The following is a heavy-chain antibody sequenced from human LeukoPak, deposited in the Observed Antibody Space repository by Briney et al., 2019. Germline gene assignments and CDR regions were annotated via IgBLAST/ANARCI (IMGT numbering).Heavy chain of an antibody. D-gene: IGHD3-22*01. CDR3: ARGWALNYYDSSGFYFDC. CDR1: GGSFSDYY. CDR2: INHSGST. J-gene: IGHJ4*02. V-gene: IGHV4-34*01. Sequence: PSETLSLTCAVYGGSFSDYYWSWIRQPPGKGLEWIGEINHSGSTNYKLSLKSRVTISVETAKNQFSLKLSSLTAADTAVYYCARGWALNYYDSSGFYFDCWGQGTLVTVSS.